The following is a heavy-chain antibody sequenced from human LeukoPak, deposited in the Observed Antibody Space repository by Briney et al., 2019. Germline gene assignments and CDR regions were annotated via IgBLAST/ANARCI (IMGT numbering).Heavy chain of an antibody. CDR3: AKDGGAAAHDAFDI. V-gene: IGHV3-30*02. J-gene: IGHJ3*02. CDR2: IRYDGSNK. D-gene: IGHD2-2*01. CDR1: GFTFSSYG. Sequence: PGGSLRLSCAASGFTFSSYGMHWVRQAPGKGLEWVAFIRYDGSNKYYADSVKGRFTISRDNSKNTLYLQMNSLRAEDTAVYYCAKDGGAAAHDAFDIWGQGTMVTVSS.